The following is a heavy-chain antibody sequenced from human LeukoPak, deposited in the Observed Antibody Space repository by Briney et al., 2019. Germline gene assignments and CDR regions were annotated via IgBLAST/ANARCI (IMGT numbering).Heavy chain of an antibody. CDR2: VYYSGTT. J-gene: IGHJ3*02. Sequence: SETLSLTCSVSGGSISNSAYYWDWICQPPGKGLEWIGTVYYSGTTYYNPSLESRVTISLDTSKNQFSLKLTSVTASDTAVYYCARPGGYYSFDIWGQGTIVTVSS. V-gene: IGHV4-39*01. CDR1: GGSISNSAYY. D-gene: IGHD3-3*01. CDR3: ARPGGYYSFDI.